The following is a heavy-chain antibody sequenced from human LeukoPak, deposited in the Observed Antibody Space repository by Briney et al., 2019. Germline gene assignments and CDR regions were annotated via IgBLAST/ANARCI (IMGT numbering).Heavy chain of an antibody. Sequence: PGGSLRLSCAASGFTFSSYSMNWVRQAPGKGLEWVSSISSSSSYIYYADSVKGRFTISRDNAKNSLYLQMNSLRAEDTAVYYCAKYGSGSYSIDYWGQGTLVTVSS. CDR3: AKYGSGSYSIDY. D-gene: IGHD3-10*01. CDR2: ISSSSSYI. V-gene: IGHV3-21*01. CDR1: GFTFSSYS. J-gene: IGHJ4*02.